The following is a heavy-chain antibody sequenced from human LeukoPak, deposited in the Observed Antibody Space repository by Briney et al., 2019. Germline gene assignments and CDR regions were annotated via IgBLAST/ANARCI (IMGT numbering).Heavy chain of an antibody. D-gene: IGHD1/OR15-1a*01. CDR3: ARHHFSWNRVDWFDP. CDR1: GGSISSSSYY. CDR2: IYYSGST. J-gene: IGHJ5*02. Sequence: PSETLSLTCTVSGGSISSSSYYWGWIRQPPGKGLEWIGSIYYSGSTYYNPSLKSRVTISVDTSKNQFSLKLSSVTAADTAVYYCARHHFSWNRVDWFDPWGQGTLVTVSS. V-gene: IGHV4-39*01.